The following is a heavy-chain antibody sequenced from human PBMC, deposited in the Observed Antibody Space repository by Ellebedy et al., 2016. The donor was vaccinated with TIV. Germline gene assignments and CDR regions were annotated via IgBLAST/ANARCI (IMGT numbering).Heavy chain of an antibody. CDR1: GFIFSNYA. Sequence: GESLKISCAASGFIFSNYAMHWVRQAPGKGLEWVALIEFDGVSQFYADSVQGRFTISRDNSRNTLYLQMSNLRPEDTAMYYCARGDSGSYLDYWGQGTRLTASS. V-gene: IGHV3-30*04. J-gene: IGHJ4*02. CDR2: IEFDGVSQ. CDR3: ARGDSGSYLDY. D-gene: IGHD1-26*01.